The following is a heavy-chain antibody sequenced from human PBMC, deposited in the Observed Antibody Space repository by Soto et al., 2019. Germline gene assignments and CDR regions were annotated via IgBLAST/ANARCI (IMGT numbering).Heavy chain of an antibody. V-gene: IGHV3-33*06. CDR3: AKDEGRYTYGLRDC. CDR2: IWYDGSYK. J-gene: IGHJ4*02. Sequence: HPGGSLRLSCAASRFTFSNYGMHWVRQAPGKGLEWVAVIWYDGSYKYYADSVKGRFTISRDNSRTTLYLQMSSLRAEDTAVYYCAKDEGRYTYGLRDCWGQGTLVTVSS. D-gene: IGHD5-18*01. CDR1: RFTFSNYG.